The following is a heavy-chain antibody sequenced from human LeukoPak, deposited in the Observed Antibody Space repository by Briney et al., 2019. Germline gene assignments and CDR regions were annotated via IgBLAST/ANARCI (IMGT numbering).Heavy chain of an antibody. D-gene: IGHD3-10*01. Sequence: PGGSLRLSCAASGLTFSSYAMHWVRQAPGKGLEWVAVISYDGSNKYYADSVKGRFTISRDNSKNTLYLQMNSLRAEDTAVYYCAKEYDSGGYGAYFDYWGQGTLATVSS. V-gene: IGHV3-30-3*01. CDR3: AKEYDSGGYGAYFDY. J-gene: IGHJ4*02. CDR1: GLTFSSYA. CDR2: ISYDGSNK.